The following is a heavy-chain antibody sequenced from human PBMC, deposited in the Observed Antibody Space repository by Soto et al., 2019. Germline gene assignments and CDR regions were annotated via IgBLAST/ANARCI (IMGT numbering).Heavy chain of an antibody. CDR3: ARVVGATVTPGLYPFDI. CDR2: IYYSGST. D-gene: IGHD4-4*01. Sequence: QVQLQESSPGLVKPSQTLSLTCTVSGGSISSGGYYWSWIRQHPGKGLEWIGYIYYSGSTYYNPSLKSLVTISVDTSKNPFSLKLSSVTAADTAVYYCARVVGATVTPGLYPFDIWGQGTMVTVSS. CDR1: GGSISSGGYY. J-gene: IGHJ3*02. V-gene: IGHV4-31*01.